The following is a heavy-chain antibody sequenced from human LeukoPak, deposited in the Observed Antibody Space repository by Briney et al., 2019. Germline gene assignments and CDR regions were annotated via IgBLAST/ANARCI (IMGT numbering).Heavy chain of an antibody. Sequence: ASVKVSCKASGYTFTTYYMHWVRQAPGQGLEWMGMINPSGGNTSYAQKLQGRVTMTRDTSTSTVYMELSSLRSDDTAVYYCARIVDTTMIISYWGQGTLVTVS. CDR2: INPSGGNT. D-gene: IGHD5-18*01. CDR1: GYTFTTYY. CDR3: ARIVDTTMIISY. J-gene: IGHJ4*02. V-gene: IGHV1-46*03.